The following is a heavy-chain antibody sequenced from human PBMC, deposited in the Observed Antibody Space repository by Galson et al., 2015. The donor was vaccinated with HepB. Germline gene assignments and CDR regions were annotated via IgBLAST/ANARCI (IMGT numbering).Heavy chain of an antibody. Sequence: SVKVSCKASGYTFTSYDINWVRQATGQGLEWMGWMNPNSGNTGYAQKFQGRVTMTRNTSISTAYMELSSLRSEDTAVYYCARRYYDFWSGYSYYYYYMDVWGKGTTVTVSS. CDR3: ARRYYDFWSGYSYYYYYMDV. D-gene: IGHD3-3*01. CDR2: MNPNSGNT. J-gene: IGHJ6*03. CDR1: GYTFTSYD. V-gene: IGHV1-8*01.